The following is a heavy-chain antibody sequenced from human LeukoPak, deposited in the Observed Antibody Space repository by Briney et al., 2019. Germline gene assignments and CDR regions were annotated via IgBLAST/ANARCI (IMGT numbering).Heavy chain of an antibody. Sequence: PGGSLRLSCAASGFTFSSYAVSWVRQAPGKGLEWVSYISSSGSTIYYADSVKGRFTISRDNAKNSLYLQVNSLRAEDTAVYYCARDRYGDYFVSGMDVWGQGTTVTVSS. CDR3: ARDRYGDYFVSGMDV. CDR1: GFTFSSYA. CDR2: ISSSGSTI. J-gene: IGHJ6*02. V-gene: IGHV3-48*04. D-gene: IGHD4-17*01.